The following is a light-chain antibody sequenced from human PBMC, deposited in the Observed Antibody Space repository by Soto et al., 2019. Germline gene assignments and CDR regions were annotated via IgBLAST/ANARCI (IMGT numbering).Light chain of an antibody. J-gene: IGKJ4*01. Sequence: EVVLTQSPGTLSLSPGESATLSCRASQLFSSNSLAWYQQKPGQAPRLLIYGASRRATGIPDRFSAGGSGTDFSLTISRLEPEDFAVYYCQQYGSSPVTFGGGTKVVIK. V-gene: IGKV3-20*01. CDR1: QLFSSNS. CDR3: QQYGSSPVT. CDR2: GAS.